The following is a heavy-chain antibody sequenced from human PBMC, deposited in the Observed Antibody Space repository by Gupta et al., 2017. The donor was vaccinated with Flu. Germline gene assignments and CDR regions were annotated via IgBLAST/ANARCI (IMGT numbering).Heavy chain of an antibody. CDR3: TTLQV. CDR1: GFTCTKAW. CDR2: IKNEDDRRTM. V-gene: IGHV3-15*03. J-gene: IGHJ1*01. Sequence: AGSGFTCTKAWVTGVRQSPGIGLEWVCRIKNEDDRRTMHDAESIRGRFFISRVVSESTVYLQLYKLNSDDTGGYYCTTLQVWGQGTQVTVSS.